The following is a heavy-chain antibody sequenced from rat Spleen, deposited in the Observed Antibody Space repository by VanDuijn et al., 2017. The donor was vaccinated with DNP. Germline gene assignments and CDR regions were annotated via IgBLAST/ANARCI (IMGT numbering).Heavy chain of an antibody. CDR2: ISTGGGDT. Sequence: EVQLVESGGGLVQPGRSLKLSCAASGFTYSNYVMAWIRQAPTKGLEWVASISTGGGDTYYRDSVKGRFSLSRNNAKSTLYLQIDSLRSDDTATYYCAGRPPPTRGPFDYWGQGVTVTVSS. J-gene: IGHJ2*01. V-gene: IGHV5-25*01. CDR3: AGRPPPTRGPFDY. D-gene: IGHD1-4*01. CDR1: GFTYSNYV.